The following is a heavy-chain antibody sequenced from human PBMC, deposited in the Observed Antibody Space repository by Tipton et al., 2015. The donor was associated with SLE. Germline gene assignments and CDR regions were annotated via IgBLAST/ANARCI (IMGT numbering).Heavy chain of an antibody. Sequence: TLSLTCTVSGGSINRSSYYWGWIRQPPGKGLEWIGYIYTSGNTLYNPSLESRVTISVDTSKNQFSLKVNSVTAADTAVYYCARQGGMTGTTFPFDIWGQGTMVTVSS. CDR1: GGSINRSSYY. CDR3: ARQGGMTGTTFPFDI. V-gene: IGHV4-39*01. J-gene: IGHJ3*02. CDR2: IYTSGNT. D-gene: IGHD1-7*01.